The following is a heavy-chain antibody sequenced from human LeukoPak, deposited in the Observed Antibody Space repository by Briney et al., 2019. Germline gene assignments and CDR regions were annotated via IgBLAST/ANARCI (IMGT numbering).Heavy chain of an antibody. D-gene: IGHD6-13*01. CDR1: GYTFTSYG. V-gene: IGHV1-69*13. J-gene: IGHJ6*03. CDR3: ARGGRYSSSWWIGYYMDV. Sequence: ASVKVSCKASGYTFTSYGISWVRQAPGQGLEWMGGIIPIFGTANYAQKFQGRVTITADESTSTAYMELSSLRSEDTAVYYCARGGRYSSSWWIGYYMDVWGKGTTVTISS. CDR2: IIPIFGTA.